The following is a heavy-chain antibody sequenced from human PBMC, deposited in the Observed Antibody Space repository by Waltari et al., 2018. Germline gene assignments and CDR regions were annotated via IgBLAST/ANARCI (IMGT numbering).Heavy chain of an antibody. CDR2: VHASGTT. J-gene: IGHJ4*02. Sequence: QVQLQESGPGLVKPSETLSLICTVSRGSVSRYYWNWIRQSAGKGLEWIGHVHASGTTKYNPSLRSRVTVSLDTSKNQFSLKLTSVTAADTAVYYCANINRAVLGAYNYWGQGILVSVSS. CDR1: RGSVSRYY. CDR3: ANINRAVLGAYNY. V-gene: IGHV4-4*07. D-gene: IGHD2-21*01.